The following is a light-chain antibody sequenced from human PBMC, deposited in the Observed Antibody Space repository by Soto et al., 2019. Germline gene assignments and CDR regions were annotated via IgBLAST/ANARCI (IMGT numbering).Light chain of an antibody. CDR1: QTLATN. J-gene: IGKJ1*01. V-gene: IGKV3-15*01. CDR3: PQYNDWPQT. CDR2: GAS. Sequence: TGMRQFPAPLSRSPGETATSPSRAIQTLATNVAWYQKLPGQPPRLLTYGASTRATGIPARFSDSGSGTEFTLAISSLQSEDFAVYYCPQYNDWPQTFGLGTKVEIK.